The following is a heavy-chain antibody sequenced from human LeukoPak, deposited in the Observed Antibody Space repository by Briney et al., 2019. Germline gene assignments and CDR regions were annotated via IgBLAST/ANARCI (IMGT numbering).Heavy chain of an antibody. V-gene: IGHV4-30-2*01. CDR1: GGSISSGGYS. Sequence: SETLSLTCAVSGGSISSGGYSWSWIRQPPGKGLEWIGYIYHSGSTYYNPSLKSRVTISVDKSKNQFSLKLSSVTAADTAVYYCARDHGRGDYGGNPYWYFDLWGRGTLVTVSS. D-gene: IGHD4-23*01. CDR2: IYHSGST. J-gene: IGHJ2*01. CDR3: ARDHGRGDYGGNPYWYFDL.